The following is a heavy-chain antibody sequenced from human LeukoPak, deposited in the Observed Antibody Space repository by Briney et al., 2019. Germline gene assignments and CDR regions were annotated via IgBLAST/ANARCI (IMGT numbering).Heavy chain of an antibody. CDR3: ASYRDSSSRKIDY. CDR2: IIPILGIA. V-gene: IGHV1-69*04. D-gene: IGHD6-13*01. J-gene: IGHJ4*02. Sequence: SVKVSRKASGGTFSSYAISWVRQAPGQGLEWMGRIIPILGIANYAQKFQGRVTITADKSTSTAYMELSSLRSEDTAVYYCASYRDSSSRKIDYWGQGTLVTVSS. CDR1: GGTFSSYA.